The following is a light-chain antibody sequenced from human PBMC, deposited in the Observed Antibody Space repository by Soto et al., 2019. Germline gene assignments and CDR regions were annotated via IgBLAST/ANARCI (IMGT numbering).Light chain of an antibody. V-gene: IGKV3-11*01. Sequence: EVELTQSPATLSLSPGETATLSCRASQSVDKFLAWYQQKPGQAPRLLIFDASNRATGIPSRFSGSGSGTDFTLTISSLEPEDFAVYYCQQRSNSPPWTFGPGTRVDF. CDR2: DAS. CDR3: QQRSNSPPWT. J-gene: IGKJ3*01. CDR1: QSVDKF.